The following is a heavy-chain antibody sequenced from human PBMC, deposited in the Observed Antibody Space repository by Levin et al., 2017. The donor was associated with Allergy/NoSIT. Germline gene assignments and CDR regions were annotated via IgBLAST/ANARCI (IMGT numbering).Heavy chain of an antibody. Sequence: GESLKISCKASGYTFTSYGMHWVRQAPGQRLEWLGWINTGNGNTKYSQKFRGRVTITRDTSASTGYMELSSLRSEDTAVYYCARGREISALPGWFDPWGQGTRVTVS. D-gene: IGHD2/OR15-2a*01. CDR1: GYTFTSYG. CDR2: INTGNGNT. V-gene: IGHV1-3*04. CDR3: ARGREISALPGWFDP. J-gene: IGHJ5*02.